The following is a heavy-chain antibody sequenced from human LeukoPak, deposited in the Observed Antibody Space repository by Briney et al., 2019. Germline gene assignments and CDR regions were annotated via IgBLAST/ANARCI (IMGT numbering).Heavy chain of an antibody. CDR2: IWYDGSNK. CDR1: GFTFSSYG. D-gene: IGHD5-18*01. CDR3: AKGGYSYGYSFDY. V-gene: IGHV3-33*06. Sequence: GGSLRLSCAASGFTFSSYGMHWVRQAPGKRLEWAAVIWYDGSNKYYADSVRGRFTISRDNSKNTLYLQMNSLRAEDTAVYYCAKGGYSYGYSFDYWGQGTLVTVSS. J-gene: IGHJ4*02.